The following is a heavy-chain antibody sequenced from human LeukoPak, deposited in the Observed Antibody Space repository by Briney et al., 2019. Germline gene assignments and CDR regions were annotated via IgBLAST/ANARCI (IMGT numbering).Heavy chain of an antibody. CDR3: ARALSNYVDYYYYYYMGV. V-gene: IGHV3-20*04. Sequence: GGSLRLSCAASGFTFDDYGMSWVRQAPGKGLEWVSGINWNGGNTGYVDSVKGRFTISRDNAKNSLYLQMNSLRVEDTALYYCARALSNYVDYYYYYYMGVWGKGTTVTVSS. CDR2: INWNGGNT. CDR1: GFTFDDYG. J-gene: IGHJ6*03. D-gene: IGHD4-11*01.